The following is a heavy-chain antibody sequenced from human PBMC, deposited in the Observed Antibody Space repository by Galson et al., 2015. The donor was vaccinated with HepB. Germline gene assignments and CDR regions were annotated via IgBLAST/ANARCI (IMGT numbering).Heavy chain of an antibody. J-gene: IGHJ6*03. Sequence: ETLSLTCTVSGGSISSSSYYWGWIRQPPGKGLEWIGSIYYSGSTYYNPSLKSRVTISVDTSKNQFSLKLSSVTAADTAVYYCARAIESSSWRYYYYMDVWGKGTTVTVSS. CDR1: GGSISSSSYY. CDR2: IYYSGST. V-gene: IGHV4-39*07. D-gene: IGHD6-13*01. CDR3: ARAIESSSWRYYYYMDV.